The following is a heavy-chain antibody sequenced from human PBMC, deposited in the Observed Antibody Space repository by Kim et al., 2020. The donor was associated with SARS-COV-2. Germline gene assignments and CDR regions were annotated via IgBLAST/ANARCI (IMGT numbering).Heavy chain of an antibody. V-gene: IGHV3-15*01. CDR3: TTQYDYSEYPTMKPDY. J-gene: IGHJ4*02. Sequence: GGSLRLSCAASGFTFSNAWMTWVRQAPGKGLEWVGRIKRKTDGGTTDYAAPVKGRFTISRDDSKNTLYLQMNSLKNEDTAVYYCTTQYDYSEYPTMKPDYWGQGTQVTVSS. CDR1: GFTFSNAW. D-gene: IGHD4-17*01. CDR2: IKRKTDGGTT.